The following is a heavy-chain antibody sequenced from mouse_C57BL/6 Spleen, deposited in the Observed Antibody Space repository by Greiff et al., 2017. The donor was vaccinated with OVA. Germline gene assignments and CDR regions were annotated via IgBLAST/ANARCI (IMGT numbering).Heavy chain of an antibody. CDR3: AREGGYGYDDHWYFDV. CDR2: IDPSDSET. CDR1: GYTFTSYW. Sequence: QVHVKQSGAELVRPGSSVKLSCKASGYTFTSYWMHWVKQRPIQGLEWIGNIDPSDSETHYNQKFKDKATLTVDKSSSTAYMQLSSLTSEDSAVYYCAREGGYGYDDHWYFDVWGTGTTVTVSS. J-gene: IGHJ1*03. V-gene: IGHV1-52*01. D-gene: IGHD2-2*01.